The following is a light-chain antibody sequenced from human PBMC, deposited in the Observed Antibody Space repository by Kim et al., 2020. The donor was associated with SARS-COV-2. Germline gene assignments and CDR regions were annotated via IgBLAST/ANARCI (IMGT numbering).Light chain of an antibody. Sequence: QSALTQPASVSGSPGQSITISCTGTGSDVGAYNYVSWYQQHPGKAPKLMIYDVSNRPSGVSNRFSGSKSGNTASLTISGLQAEDEADYYCSSYTSSTVLFGGGTKVTVL. V-gene: IGLV2-14*03. CDR2: DVS. J-gene: IGLJ2*01. CDR3: SSYTSSTVL. CDR1: GSDVGAYNY.